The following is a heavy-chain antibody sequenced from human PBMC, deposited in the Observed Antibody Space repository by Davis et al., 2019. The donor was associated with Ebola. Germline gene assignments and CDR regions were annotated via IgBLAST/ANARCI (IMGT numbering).Heavy chain of an antibody. J-gene: IGHJ6*04. CDR1: GSTFSSYT. V-gene: IGHV1-69*04. D-gene: IGHD2-2*01. Sequence: SVKVSCKASGSTFSSYTISWVRQAPGQGLEWMGRIIPILGIANYAQKFQGRVTITADKSTSTAYMELSSLRSEDTAVYYCARDGPAAMIVAYYGMDVWGKGTTVTVSS. CDR3: ARDGPAAMIVAYYGMDV. CDR2: IIPILGIA.